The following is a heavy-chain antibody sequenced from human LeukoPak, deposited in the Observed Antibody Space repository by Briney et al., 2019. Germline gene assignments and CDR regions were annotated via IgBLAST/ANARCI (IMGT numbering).Heavy chain of an antibody. D-gene: IGHD6-19*01. Sequence: GASVKVSCKASGYTFTSYGISWVRQAPGQGLEWMGWISAYNGNTNDAQKLQGRVTMTTDTSTSTAYMELRSLRSDDTAVYYCVLGFGAKGGYSSGWYGPYWGQGTLVTVSS. CDR2: ISAYNGNT. CDR1: GYTFTSYG. CDR3: VLGFGAKGGYSSGWYGPY. V-gene: IGHV1-18*01. J-gene: IGHJ4*02.